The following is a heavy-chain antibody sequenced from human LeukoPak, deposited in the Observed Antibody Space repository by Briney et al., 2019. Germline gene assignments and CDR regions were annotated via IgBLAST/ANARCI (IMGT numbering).Heavy chain of an antibody. CDR2: IWYDGSNK. D-gene: IGHD6-13*01. CDR3: ARDLYSSSWYGAFDI. V-gene: IGHV3-33*01. J-gene: IGHJ3*02. Sequence: GGSLRLSCAAPGFTFSSYGMHWVRQAPGKGLEWVAVIWYDGSNKYYADSVKGRFTISRDNSKNTLYLQMNSLRAEDTAVYYCARDLYSSSWYGAFDIWGQGTMVTVSS. CDR1: GFTFSSYG.